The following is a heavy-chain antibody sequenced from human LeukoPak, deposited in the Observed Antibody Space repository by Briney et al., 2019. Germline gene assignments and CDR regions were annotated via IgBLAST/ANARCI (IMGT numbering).Heavy chain of an antibody. J-gene: IGHJ6*02. CDR1: GGSISSSSYY. V-gene: IGHV4-39*07. D-gene: IGHD3-10*01. Sequence: SETLSLTCTVSGGSISSSSYYWGWIRQPPGKGLEWIGSIYYSGSTYYNPSLKSRVTISVDTSKNQFSLKLSSVTAADTAVYYCARTCMGTPGRCYGMDVWGQGTTVTVSS. CDR2: IYYSGST. CDR3: ARTCMGTPGRCYGMDV.